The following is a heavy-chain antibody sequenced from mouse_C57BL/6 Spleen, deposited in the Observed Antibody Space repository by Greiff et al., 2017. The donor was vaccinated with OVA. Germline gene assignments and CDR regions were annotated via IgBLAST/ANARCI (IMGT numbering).Heavy chain of an antibody. D-gene: IGHD1-1*01. Sequence: QVQLQQPGAELVRPGSSVKLSCKASGYTFTSYWMDWVKQRPGQGLEWIGNIYPSDSETHYNQKFKDKATLTVDKSSSTAYMQLSSLTYEDSAVYYCARDYGSRFAYWGQGTLVTVSA. CDR3: ARDYGSRFAY. CDR2: IYPSDSET. CDR1: GYTFTSYW. J-gene: IGHJ3*01. V-gene: IGHV1-61*01.